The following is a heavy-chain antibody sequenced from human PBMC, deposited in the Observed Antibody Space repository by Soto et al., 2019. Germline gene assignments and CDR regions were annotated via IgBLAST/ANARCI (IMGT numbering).Heavy chain of an antibody. Sequence: ASVKVSCKASGYTFTSYGISWVRQAPGQGLEWMGWISAYNGNTNYAQKLQGRVTMTTDTSTSTAYMELRSLRSDDTAVYYCARYYDILTGSPLGGMDVWGQGTTVTVSS. CDR3: ARYYDILTGSPLGGMDV. V-gene: IGHV1-18*01. D-gene: IGHD3-9*01. CDR2: ISAYNGNT. J-gene: IGHJ6*02. CDR1: GYTFTSYG.